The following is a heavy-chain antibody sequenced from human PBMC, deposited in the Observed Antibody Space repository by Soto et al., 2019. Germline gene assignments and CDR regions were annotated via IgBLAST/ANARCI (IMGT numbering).Heavy chain of an antibody. Sequence: EVQLLESGGALEQPGGSLRLSCAASGFTFSSYAMSWVRQAPGKGLEWVSAISGSGGSTYYADSVKGRFTISRDNSKNTLYLQMNSLRAEDTAVYYCANYLTAVGATSPFDYWGQGTLVTVSS. CDR2: ISGSGGST. V-gene: IGHV3-23*01. J-gene: IGHJ4*02. CDR1: GFTFSSYA. CDR3: ANYLTAVGATSPFDY. D-gene: IGHD1-26*01.